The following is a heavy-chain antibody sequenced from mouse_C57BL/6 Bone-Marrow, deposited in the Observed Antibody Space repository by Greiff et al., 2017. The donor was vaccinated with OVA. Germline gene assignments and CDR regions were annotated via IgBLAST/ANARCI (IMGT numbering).Heavy chain of an antibody. J-gene: IGHJ1*03. CDR3: ASLLPYYYGSSYGYFDV. V-gene: IGHV7-3*01. Sequence: EVKLQESGGGLVQPGGSLSLSCAASGFTFTDYYMSWVRQPPGKALEWLGFIRNKANGYTTEYSASVKGRFTISRDNSQSILYLQMNALRAEDSATYYCASLLPYYYGSSYGYFDVWGTGTTVTVSS. D-gene: IGHD1-1*01. CDR1: GFTFTDYY. CDR2: IRNKANGYTT.